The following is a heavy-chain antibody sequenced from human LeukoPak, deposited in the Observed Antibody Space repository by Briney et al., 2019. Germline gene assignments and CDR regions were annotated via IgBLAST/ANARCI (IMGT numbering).Heavy chain of an antibody. Sequence: GGSLRLSCTASGFNFGDYAMSWFRQAPEKGLEGVGFITNKAFGGTAEYAASVKGRFTISRDDSRSIACLQMDNLRTEDTGVYYCTRDEYGSGSNFFDYWGQGTLVTVST. V-gene: IGHV3-49*03. CDR1: GFNFGDYA. CDR2: ITNKAFGGTA. CDR3: TRDEYGSGSNFFDY. J-gene: IGHJ4*02. D-gene: IGHD2-15*01.